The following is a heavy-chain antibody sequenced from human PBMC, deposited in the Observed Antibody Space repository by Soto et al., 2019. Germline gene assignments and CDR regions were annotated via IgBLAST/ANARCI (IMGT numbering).Heavy chain of an antibody. CDR2: VYYTGST. CDR1: GGSISNFY. Sequence: PSETLSLTCTVSGGSISNFYWSWIRQPPGKGLEWIGYVYYTGSTSYNPSLKRRVTFSADSSRGQFSLRLNSVTAADTAVYYCARTVLGPDLLSVSFVDYHCYMDVCGKGPTVTGAS. J-gene: IGHJ6*03. V-gene: IGHV4-59*08. CDR3: ARTVLGPDLLSVSFVDYHCYMDV. D-gene: IGHD3-9*01.